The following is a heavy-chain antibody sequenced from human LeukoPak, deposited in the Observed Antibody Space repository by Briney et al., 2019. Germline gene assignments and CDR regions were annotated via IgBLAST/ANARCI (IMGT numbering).Heavy chain of an antibody. CDR1: GGSFSGYY. J-gene: IGHJ2*01. CDR3: ARHSLSRQHIVVVTAVHWYFDL. V-gene: IGHV4-34*01. D-gene: IGHD2-21*02. CDR2: INHSGST. Sequence: SETLSLTSAVYGGSFSGYYWSWIRQPPGKGLEWIGEINHSGSTNYNPSLKSRVTISVDTSKNQFSLKLNSVTAADTAVYYCARHSLSRQHIVVVTAVHWYFDLWGRGTLVTVSS.